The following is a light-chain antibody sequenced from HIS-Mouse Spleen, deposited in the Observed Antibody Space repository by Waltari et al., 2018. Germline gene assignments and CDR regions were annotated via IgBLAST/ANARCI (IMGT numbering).Light chain of an antibody. CDR3: QQLNSYPPT. V-gene: IGKV1-9*01. Sequence: DIQLTQSPSFLSASVGDRVTITCRASPGISSYLAWYQQKPGKAPKFLIYAASTLQSGVTSRFSGSGSGTEFTLTISSLQPEDFATYYCQQLNSYPPTFGQGTKVEIK. J-gene: IGKJ1*01. CDR2: AAS. CDR1: PGISSY.